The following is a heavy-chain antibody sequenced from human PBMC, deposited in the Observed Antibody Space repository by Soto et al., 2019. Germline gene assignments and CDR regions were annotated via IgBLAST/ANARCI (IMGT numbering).Heavy chain of an antibody. CDR1: GFTFSSYW. Sequence: GGSLRLSCAASGFTFSSYWMSWVRQAPGKGLEWVANIKQDGSEKYYVDSVKGRFTISRDNAKNSLYLQMNSLRAEDTAVYYCARDKVDIVAPGGFDYWGQGTLVTVSS. CDR2: IKQDGSEK. D-gene: IGHD5-12*01. J-gene: IGHJ4*02. CDR3: ARDKVDIVAPGGFDY. V-gene: IGHV3-7*05.